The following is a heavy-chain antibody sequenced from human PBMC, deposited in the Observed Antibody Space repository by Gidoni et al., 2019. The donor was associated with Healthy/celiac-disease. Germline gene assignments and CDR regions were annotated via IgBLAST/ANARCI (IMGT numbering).Heavy chain of an antibody. CDR2: ISGSGGST. Sequence: EVQLLESGGGLVQPGGYLRLSCAASGFTFSRYAMGWVRQAPGKGLEWVSAISGSGGSTYYADSVKGRFTISRDNSKNTLYLQMNSLRAEDTAVYYCAKEGARGYCSSGSCYSDHHFDYWGQGTLVTVSS. J-gene: IGHJ4*02. CDR1: GFTFSRYA. CDR3: AKEGARGYCSSGSCYSDHHFDY. V-gene: IGHV3-23*01. D-gene: IGHD2-15*01.